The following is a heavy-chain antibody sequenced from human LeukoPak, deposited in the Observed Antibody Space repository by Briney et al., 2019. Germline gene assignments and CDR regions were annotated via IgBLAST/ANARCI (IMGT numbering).Heavy chain of an antibody. CDR2: ISAYNGNT. Sequence: EASVKVSCKASGYTFTSYGISWVRQAPGQGLEWMGWISAYNGNTNYAQKLQGRVTMTTDTSTSTAYMELRSLRSDDTAVYYCARDQDFWSGYYYYGMDVWGQGTTATVSS. CDR3: ARDQDFWSGYYYYGMDV. J-gene: IGHJ6*02. V-gene: IGHV1-18*01. CDR1: GYTFTSYG. D-gene: IGHD3-3*01.